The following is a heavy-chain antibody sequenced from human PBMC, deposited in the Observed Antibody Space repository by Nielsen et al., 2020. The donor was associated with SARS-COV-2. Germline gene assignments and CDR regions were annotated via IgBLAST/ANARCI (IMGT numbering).Heavy chain of an antibody. J-gene: IGHJ4*02. CDR3: AWADSSGWPRFDS. CDR1: GSSLSTPGMS. Sequence: SGPTLVKPTQTLTLTCTFSGSSLSTPGMSMSWIRQPPGKALEWLARLDWDNNKDYASFLKTRVTLSKDTSEDQVVLTMTDLDPMDTATYYCAWADSSGWPRFDSWGQGTLVIVSS. CDR2: LDWDNNK. D-gene: IGHD6-19*01. V-gene: IGHV2-70*11.